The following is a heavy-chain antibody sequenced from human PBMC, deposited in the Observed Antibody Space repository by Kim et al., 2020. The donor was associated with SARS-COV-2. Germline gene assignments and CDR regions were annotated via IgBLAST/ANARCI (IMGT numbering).Heavy chain of an antibody. CDR3: AREANSADY. CDR1: GYTVTHYY. V-gene: IGHV1-46*03. CDR2: IFPGDGST. J-gene: IGHJ4*02. Sequence: ASVKVSCKASGYTVTHYYMHWVRQAPGQGLEWMGIIFPGDGSTTYAQKFQGRVTMTRDTSTGTVYMELSSLSSEDTAVYYCAREANSADYWGQGTLVTVSS. D-gene: IGHD1-26*01.